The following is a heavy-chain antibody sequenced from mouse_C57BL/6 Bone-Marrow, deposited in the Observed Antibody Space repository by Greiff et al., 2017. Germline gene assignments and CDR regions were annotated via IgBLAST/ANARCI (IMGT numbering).Heavy chain of an antibody. J-gene: IGHJ3*01. CDR3: ASRATGGWFAY. CDR2: IGPGSGST. D-gene: IGHD3-1*01. Sequence: VQLQQSGAELVKPGASVKISCKASGYTFTDYYINWVKQRPGQGLEWIGKIGPGSGSTYYNEKFKGKATLAADKSSSKAYMQLGSLTSADSAVCVCASRATGGWFAYWGQGTLVTVSA. V-gene: IGHV1-77*01. CDR1: GYTFTDYY.